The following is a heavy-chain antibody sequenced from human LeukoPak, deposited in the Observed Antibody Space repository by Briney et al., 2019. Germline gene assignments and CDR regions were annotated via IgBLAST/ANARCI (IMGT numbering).Heavy chain of an antibody. V-gene: IGHV3-30-3*01. CDR3: ARDGYCSSTSCYSGSAFGI. CDR1: GFTFSSYA. D-gene: IGHD2-2*03. CDR2: ISYDGSNK. J-gene: IGHJ3*02. Sequence: GRSLRLSCAASGFTFSSYAMHWVRQAPGKGLEWVAVISYDGSNKYYADSVKGRFTISRDNSKNTLYLQMNSLRAEDTAVYYCARDGYCSSTSCYSGSAFGIWGQGTMVTVSS.